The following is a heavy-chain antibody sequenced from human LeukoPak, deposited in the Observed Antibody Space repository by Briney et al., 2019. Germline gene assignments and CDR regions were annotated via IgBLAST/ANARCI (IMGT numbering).Heavy chain of an antibody. CDR1: GGTFSSYA. CDR2: IIPILGIA. CDR3: ARVIEQWLAFDY. Sequence: ASVKVSCKASGGTFSSYAISWVRQAPGQGLEWMGRIIPILGIANYAQKFRGRVTITADKSTSTAYMELSSLRSEDTAVYYCARVIEQWLAFDYWGQGTLVTVSS. J-gene: IGHJ4*02. V-gene: IGHV1-69*04. D-gene: IGHD6-19*01.